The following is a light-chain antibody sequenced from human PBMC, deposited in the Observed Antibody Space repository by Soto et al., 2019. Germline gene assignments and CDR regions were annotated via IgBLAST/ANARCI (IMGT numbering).Light chain of an antibody. CDR3: QQYDNLPIT. J-gene: IGKJ5*01. CDR2: DAS. V-gene: IGKV1-33*01. CDR1: QDIRNY. Sequence: DIQMTQSPSSLSASVGDRVSITCQASQDIRNYLNWYQQKPGKAPKLLIYDASNLEIGVPSRFSGSGSGTDFTFTISSLQPEDIAIYYRQQYDNLPITFGQGTRLEIQ.